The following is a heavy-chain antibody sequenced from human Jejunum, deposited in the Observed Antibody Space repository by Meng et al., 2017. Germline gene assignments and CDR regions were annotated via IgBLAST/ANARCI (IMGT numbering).Heavy chain of an antibody. Sequence: GESLKISCAASGFTFNTFAMSWVRQAPGKGLEWVSGTSSSGGSTYYADSVKGRFTIARDNSKDTLYLQLNSLRAEDTAVYYCARDNPEATYYYYAMDVWGQGTTVTGYS. J-gene: IGHJ6*01. CDR3: ARDNPEATYYYYAMDV. V-gene: IGHV3-23*01. CDR1: GFTFNTFA. CDR2: TSSSGGST.